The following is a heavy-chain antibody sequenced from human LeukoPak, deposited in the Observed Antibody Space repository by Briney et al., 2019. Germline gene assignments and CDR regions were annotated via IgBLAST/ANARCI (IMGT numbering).Heavy chain of an antibody. CDR3: AKDHYYDILTGPGV. J-gene: IGHJ4*02. D-gene: IGHD3-9*01. CDR2: ISWNSGSI. CDR1: GFTFDDYA. V-gene: IGHV3-9*01. Sequence: PGGSLRLSCAASGFTFDDYAMHWVRQAPGKGLEWVSGISWNSGSIGYADSVKGRFTISRDNAKNSLYLQMNSLRAEDTALYYCAKDHYYDILTGPGVWGQGTLVTVSS.